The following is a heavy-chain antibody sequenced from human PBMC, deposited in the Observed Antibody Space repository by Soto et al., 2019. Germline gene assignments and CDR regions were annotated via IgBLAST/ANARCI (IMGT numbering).Heavy chain of an antibody. CDR3: ARWWSGSRQVLDP. CDR1: GGSISSGDYY. D-gene: IGHD3-3*01. Sequence: PSETLSLTCTVSGGSISSGDYYWSWIRQHPGKGLEWIGYIYYSGSTYYNPSLKSRVTISVDTSKNQFSLKLSSVTAADTAVYYCARWWSGSRQVLDPWGQGTLVTVSS. CDR2: IYYSGST. V-gene: IGHV4-31*03. J-gene: IGHJ5*02.